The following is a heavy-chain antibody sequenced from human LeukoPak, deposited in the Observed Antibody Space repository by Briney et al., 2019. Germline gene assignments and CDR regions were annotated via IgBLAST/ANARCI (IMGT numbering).Heavy chain of an antibody. Sequence: SETLSLTCAVYGGSSSGYYWSCIRPPPEKGMEWGWEIYDSGSTNYKPSLKSPVTISVDTSKNQFSLKLSFVTAADTAVYYWARAGTYYYGSGSYYRWGQGTMVTVSS. D-gene: IGHD3-10*01. CDR1: GGSSSGYY. V-gene: IGHV4-34*01. CDR2: IYDSGST. CDR3: ARAGTYYYGSGSYYR. J-gene: IGHJ3*01.